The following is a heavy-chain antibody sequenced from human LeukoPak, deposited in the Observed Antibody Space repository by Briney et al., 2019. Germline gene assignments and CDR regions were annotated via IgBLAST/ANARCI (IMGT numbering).Heavy chain of an antibody. Sequence: EASVKVSCKVSGYTLTELSMHWVRQAPGKGLEWMGGFDPEDGETIYAQKFQGRVTMTEDTSTDTAYMELSSLRSEDTAVYYCATAPNYYDSSGYYYFDYWGREPWSPSPQ. V-gene: IGHV1-24*01. CDR2: FDPEDGET. CDR3: ATAPNYYDSSGYYYFDY. CDR1: GYTLTELS. J-gene: IGHJ4*02. D-gene: IGHD3-22*01.